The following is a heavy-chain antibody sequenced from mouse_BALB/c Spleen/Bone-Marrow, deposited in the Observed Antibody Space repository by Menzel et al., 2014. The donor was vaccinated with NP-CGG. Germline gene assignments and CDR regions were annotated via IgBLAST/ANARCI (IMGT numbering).Heavy chain of an antibody. D-gene: IGHD1-1*01. CDR1: GFNIKDTY. Sequence: EVNVVESGAELVKPGASVKLSCTASGFNIKDTYMHWVKQRPEQGLEWIGRIDPANGNTKYDPKFQGKATITADTSSNTAYLQLSSLTSEDTAVYYCARIYYYGRGYFDYWGQGTTLTVSS. CDR2: IDPANGNT. J-gene: IGHJ2*01. V-gene: IGHV14-3*02. CDR3: ARIYYYGRGYFDY.